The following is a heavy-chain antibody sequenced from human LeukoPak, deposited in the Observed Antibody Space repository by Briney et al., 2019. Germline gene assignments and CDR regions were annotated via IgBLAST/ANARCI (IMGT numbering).Heavy chain of an antibody. D-gene: IGHD2-21*02. CDR1: GGSISSGGYS. V-gene: IGHV4-30-2*01. J-gene: IGHJ4*02. CDR3: ARDKIVVVTAHSVSGWN. Sequence: SETLSLTCAVSGGSISSGGYSWSWIRQPPGKGLEWIGYIYHSGSTYYNPSLKSRVTISVDTSKNQFSLKLSSVTAADTAVYYCARDKIVVVTAHSVSGWNWGQGTLVTVSS. CDR2: IYHSGST.